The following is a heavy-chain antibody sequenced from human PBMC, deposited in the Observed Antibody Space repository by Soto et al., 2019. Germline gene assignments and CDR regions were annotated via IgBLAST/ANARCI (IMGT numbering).Heavy chain of an antibody. Sequence: PGGSLRLSCAASGFTFSSYSMNWVRQAPGKGLEWVSSISSSSSYIYYADSVKGRFTISRDNAKNSLYLQMNSLRAEDTAVYYCARSGWGFHDFWSGLDYWGQGTLVTVSS. D-gene: IGHD3-3*01. CDR2: ISSSSSYI. V-gene: IGHV3-21*01. CDR1: GFTFSSYS. CDR3: ARSGWGFHDFWSGLDY. J-gene: IGHJ4*02.